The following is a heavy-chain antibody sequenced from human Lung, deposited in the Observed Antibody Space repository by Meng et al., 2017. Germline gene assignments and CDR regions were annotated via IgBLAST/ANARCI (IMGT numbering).Heavy chain of an antibody. J-gene: IGHJ4*02. CDR3: ARDEDISAAGKLFGDY. V-gene: IGHV1-2*06. CDR1: GYNLPDYY. Sequence: VQLGQTGLWVQKTGAAVKFSLKPSGYNLPDYYIHWVRRAPGQGLEWMGRINPKSGDTHYAQKFKARVTMTGDTSIRTAYMELSGLRSDDTAMYYCARDEDISAAGKLFGDYWGQGTLVTVSS. CDR2: INPKSGDT. D-gene: IGHD6-25*01.